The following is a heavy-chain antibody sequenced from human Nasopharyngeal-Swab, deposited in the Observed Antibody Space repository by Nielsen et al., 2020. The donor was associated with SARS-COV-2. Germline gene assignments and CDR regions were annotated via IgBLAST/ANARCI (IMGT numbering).Heavy chain of an antibody. CDR1: GGTFSSYA. J-gene: IGHJ6*02. CDR2: IIPIFGTA. Sequence: SVKVSCKASGGTFSSYAISWVRQAPGQGLEWMGGIIPIFGTANYAQKFQGRVTITADESTSTAYMELSSLRSEDTAVYYCARHVPAIHYYYYGMDVWGQGTTVTVSS. V-gene: IGHV1-69*13. CDR3: ARHVPAIHYYYYGMDV.